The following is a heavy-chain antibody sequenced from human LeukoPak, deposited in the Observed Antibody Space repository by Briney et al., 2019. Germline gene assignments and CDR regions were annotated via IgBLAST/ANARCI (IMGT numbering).Heavy chain of an antibody. V-gene: IGHV1-2*02. CDR1: GYTFTDYY. D-gene: IGHD5-12*01. Sequence: GASVKVSCKASGYTFTDYYMHWVRQAPGQGLEWMGWINPNGGATEYAQRFQGRVTMTRDASIRTAYLDLSRLTSDDTAVYYCARDIPNSGYDWGYWGQGTLVTVSS. J-gene: IGHJ4*02. CDR2: INPNGGAT. CDR3: ARDIPNSGYDWGY.